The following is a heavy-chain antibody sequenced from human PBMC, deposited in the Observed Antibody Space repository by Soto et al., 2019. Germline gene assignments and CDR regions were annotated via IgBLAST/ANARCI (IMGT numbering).Heavy chain of an antibody. J-gene: IGHJ5*02. Sequence: PGGSLRLSCAASGVMFENFGMSWVRQAPGKGLEWISSISGSGFKKYYADSVKGRFTISRDNSKSTVYLELNNLSAEDTAVYHCAKNQGVELVPLATVDWFDPWGQGSVVTVSS. CDR1: GVMFENFG. CDR2: ISGSGFKK. V-gene: IGHV3-23*01. CDR3: AKNQGVELVPLATVDWFDP. D-gene: IGHD1-26*01.